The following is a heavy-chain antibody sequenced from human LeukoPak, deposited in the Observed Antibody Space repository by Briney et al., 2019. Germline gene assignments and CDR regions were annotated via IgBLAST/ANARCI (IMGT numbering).Heavy chain of an antibody. CDR1: GFTFSSYG. D-gene: IGHD6-19*01. V-gene: IGHV3-30*03. J-gene: IGHJ4*02. Sequence: PGGSLRLSCAASGFTFSSYGMHWVRQAPGKGLEWVAVISYDGSNKYYADSVKGRFTISRDNAKNSLYLQMSSLRAEDTGVYYCARGSLSQYRSGWTHDYWGQGTLVTVSS. CDR2: ISYDGSNK. CDR3: ARGSLSQYRSGWTHDY.